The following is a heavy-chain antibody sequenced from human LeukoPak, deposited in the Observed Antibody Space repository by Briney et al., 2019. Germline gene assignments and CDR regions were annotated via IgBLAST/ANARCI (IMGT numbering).Heavy chain of an antibody. J-gene: IGHJ3*02. CDR3: ASNTLSLNYYPPLGWAAFDI. CDR2: IYYSGST. CDR1: AGSISSSSYY. Sequence: SETLSLTCTFSAGSISSSSYYWGWIRQPPGKGLEWIGSIYYSGSTYYNPSLKSRVTISVHTSKNQFSLKLNSVTAADTAVYYCASNTLSLNYYPPLGWAAFDIWGQGTMVTVSS. D-gene: IGHD3-10*01. V-gene: IGHV4-39*07.